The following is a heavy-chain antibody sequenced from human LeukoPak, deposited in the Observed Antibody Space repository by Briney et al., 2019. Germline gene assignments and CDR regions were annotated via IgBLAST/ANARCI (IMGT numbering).Heavy chain of an antibody. J-gene: IGHJ4*02. D-gene: IGHD6-6*01. CDR3: AKDLNLRPSYFDY. CDR1: GFTLNSYA. V-gene: IGHV3-23*01. Sequence: GGSLRLSCAASGFTLNSYAMNLFSQAPGKGLEWVSGISGSGDKSYYADSVKGRFTIYRDNSKNPLFLQMNSLRTDDTAVYYCAKDLNLRPSYFDYWGQGTLVTVSS. CDR2: ISGSGDKS.